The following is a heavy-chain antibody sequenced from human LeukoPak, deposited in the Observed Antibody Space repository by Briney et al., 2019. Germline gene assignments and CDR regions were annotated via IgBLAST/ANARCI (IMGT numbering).Heavy chain of an antibody. V-gene: IGHV3-48*01. D-gene: IGHD3-22*01. CDR3: ARITLMIGAGWFDP. J-gene: IGHJ5*02. Sequence: GGSLRLSCAASGFTFSSYSMNWVRQAPGKGLGWVSYISSGSSTIYYADSVKGRFTISRDNAKNSLYLQMNSLRAEDAAVYYCARITLMIGAGWFDPWGQGTLVTVSS. CDR2: ISSGSSTI. CDR1: GFTFSSYS.